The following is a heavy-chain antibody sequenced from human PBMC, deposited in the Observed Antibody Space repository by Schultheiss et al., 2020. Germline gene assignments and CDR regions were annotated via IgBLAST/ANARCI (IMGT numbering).Heavy chain of an antibody. V-gene: IGHV4-59*10. Sequence: SETLSLTCAVYGGSFSGYYWSWIRQPPGKGLECIGSIYTSGSTNYNPSLKSRVTISVDTSKNQFSLKLSSVTAADTAVYYCARDTVPNYYYGMDVWGQGTTVTVAS. CDR1: GGSFSGYY. D-gene: IGHD4-17*01. J-gene: IGHJ6*02. CDR2: IYTSGST. CDR3: ARDTVPNYYYGMDV.